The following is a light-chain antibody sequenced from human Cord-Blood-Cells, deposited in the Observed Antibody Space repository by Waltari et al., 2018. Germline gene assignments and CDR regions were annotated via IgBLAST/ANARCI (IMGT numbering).Light chain of an antibody. J-gene: IGLJ1*01. CDR1: SSDVGSYTL. CDR3: CSYAGSSTYV. V-gene: IGLV2-23*02. Sequence: QSALTQPASVSGSPGQSITISCTGTSSDVGSYTLVSWYQQHPGKAPKLMIYEVSKRPSGVSNRFSGSKSGNTASLTISGLHAEDEADYYCCSYAGSSTYVFGTGTKVTVL. CDR2: EVS.